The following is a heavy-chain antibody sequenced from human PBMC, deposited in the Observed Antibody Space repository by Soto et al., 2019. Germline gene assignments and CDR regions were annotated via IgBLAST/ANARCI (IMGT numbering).Heavy chain of an antibody. CDR3: ARERVVNYTDYYFDY. CDR2: ISGTGIDI. Sequence: EVQLVESGGGLVEPGGSLRLSCAASGFDFYYYNMNWVRQAPGRGLERVSSISGTGIDIHFADSVKGRFVISRDNAKTSLYLQRNSLRPEDTAVYYCARERVVNYTDYYFDYWGHGTLVTVSS. J-gene: IGHJ4*01. CDR1: GFDFYYYN. D-gene: IGHD3-16*02. V-gene: IGHV3-21*01.